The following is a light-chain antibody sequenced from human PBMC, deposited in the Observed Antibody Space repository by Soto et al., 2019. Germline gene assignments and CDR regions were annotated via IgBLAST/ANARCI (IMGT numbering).Light chain of an antibody. V-gene: IGKV3D-15*01. J-gene: IGKJ1*01. Sequence: EIVMTQSPDTLSVSPGQRATLSCRASQSVTSNLAWYQQKPGQAPRLLIYGASSRATGIPDRFSGSGSGTEFTLTISSLQSEDFAVYYCQQYKSWPRTFGQGTKVEIK. CDR2: GAS. CDR3: QQYKSWPRT. CDR1: QSVTSN.